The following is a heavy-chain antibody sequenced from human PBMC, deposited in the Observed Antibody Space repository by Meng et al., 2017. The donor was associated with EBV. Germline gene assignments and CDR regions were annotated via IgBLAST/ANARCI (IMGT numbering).Heavy chain of an antibody. D-gene: IGHD4-17*01. CDR3: AGAEHYGDYVFEY. CDR2: IIPLFHTT. CDR1: GGILRSFA. J-gene: IGHJ4*02. V-gene: IGHV1-69*01. Sequence: QGQLVQAGAEVTPPGSSVKVSCKPLGGILRSFAISWVRQAPGQGLEWMGGIIPLFHTTNYAQKFQGRLHIIADESSATTYMELSSLRSEDTAIYYCAGAEHYGDYVFEYWGQGTLVTVSS.